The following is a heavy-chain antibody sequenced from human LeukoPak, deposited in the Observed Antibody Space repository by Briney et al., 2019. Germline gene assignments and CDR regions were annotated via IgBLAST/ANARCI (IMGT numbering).Heavy chain of an antibody. CDR2: ISERGGST. Sequence: GGSLRLSCVVSGITLSNYGMSWVRQAPGKGLEWVSGISERGGSTNYADSVKGRFIISRDTSKNTVYLQMNSLRVEDTAVYFCAKRGIVIRAVIIIGFHKEAYYFDYWGQGILVAVSS. CDR3: AKRGIVIRAVIIIGFHKEAYYFDY. D-gene: IGHD3-10*01. CDR1: GITLSNYG. J-gene: IGHJ4*02. V-gene: IGHV3-23*01.